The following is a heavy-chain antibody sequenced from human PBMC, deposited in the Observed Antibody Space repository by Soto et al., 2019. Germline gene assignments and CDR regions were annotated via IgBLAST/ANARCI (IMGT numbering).Heavy chain of an antibody. V-gene: IGHV1-3*01. CDR3: ARDTGDGTFDF. D-gene: IGHD7-27*01. Sequence: KFQDRVTISRDTSASTAYMELISLRSEDTAVYYCARDTGDGTFDFWGQGTLVTVSS. J-gene: IGHJ4*02.